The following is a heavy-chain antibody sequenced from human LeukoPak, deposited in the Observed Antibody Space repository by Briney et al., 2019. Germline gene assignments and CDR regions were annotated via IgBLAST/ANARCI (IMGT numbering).Heavy chain of an antibody. CDR3: AKKNGYSSSYYYYGMDV. V-gene: IGHV3-23*01. Sequence: GGSPRLSCAASGFTFSSYAMSWVRQAPGKGLEWVSAISGSGGSTYYADSVKGRFTISRDNSKNTLYLQMNSLRAEDTAVYYCAKKNGYSSSYYYYGMDVWGQGTTVTVSS. D-gene: IGHD6-13*01. CDR2: ISGSGGST. J-gene: IGHJ6*02. CDR1: GFTFSSYA.